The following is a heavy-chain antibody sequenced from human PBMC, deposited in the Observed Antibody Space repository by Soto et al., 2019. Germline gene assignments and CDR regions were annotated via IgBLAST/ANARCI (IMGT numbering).Heavy chain of an antibody. V-gene: IGHV4-31*03. CDR1: GGSISSGGYY. CDR2: IYYSGST. D-gene: IGHD3-3*01. CDR3: ARAIYDFWSGYYPASYYYGMDV. J-gene: IGHJ6*02. Sequence: QVQLQESGPGLVKPSQTLSLTCTVSGGSISSGGYYWSWIRQHPGKGLEWIGYIYYSGSTYYNPSLKSRVTISVEPSKNQFSLKLSSAAAADTAVYYCARAIYDFWSGYYPASYYYGMDVWGQGTTVTVSS.